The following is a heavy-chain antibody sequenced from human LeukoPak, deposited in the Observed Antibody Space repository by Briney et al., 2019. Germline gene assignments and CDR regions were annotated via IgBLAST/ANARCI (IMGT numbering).Heavy chain of an antibody. D-gene: IGHD3-10*01. CDR2: MNPNSGNT. J-gene: IGHJ4*02. Sequence: ASVKVSRKASGYTFTSYDINWVRQATGQGLEWMGWMNPNSGNTGYAQKFQGRVTMTRNTSISTAYMELSSLRSEDTAVYYCARGGDGSGSYYGSYYFDYWGQGTLVTVSS. CDR1: GYTFTSYD. V-gene: IGHV1-8*01. CDR3: ARGGDGSGSYYGSYYFDY.